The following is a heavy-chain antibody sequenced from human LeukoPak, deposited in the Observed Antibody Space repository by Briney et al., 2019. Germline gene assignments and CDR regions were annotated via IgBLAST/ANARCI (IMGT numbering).Heavy chain of an antibody. J-gene: IGHJ4*02. CDR3: ARSQAVGEPKGYYFDY. CDR2: IYPGDSDT. Sequence: GESLKISCKGSGYSFTSYWIGWVRQMPGKGLEWMGIIYPGDSDTRYSPSFQGQVTISADKSISTAYLQWSSLKASDTAMYYCARSQAVGEPKGYYFDYWGQGTLVTVSS. V-gene: IGHV5-51*01. D-gene: IGHD3-10*01. CDR1: GYSFTSYW.